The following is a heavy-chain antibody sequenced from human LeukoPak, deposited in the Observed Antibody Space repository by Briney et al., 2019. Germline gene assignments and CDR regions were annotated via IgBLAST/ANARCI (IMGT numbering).Heavy chain of an antibody. J-gene: IGHJ4*02. CDR1: GGSISSGGYS. V-gene: IGHV4-30-2*01. D-gene: IGHD2-2*02. Sequence: SETLSLTCAVSGGSISSGGYSWSWIRQPPGKGLEWIGYIYHSGSTYYNPSLKSRVTISVDTSKNQFSLKLSSVTAADTAVYYCARGCSSTSCYKAPLFDYWGQGTLVTVSS. CDR2: IYHSGST. CDR3: ARGCSSTSCYKAPLFDY.